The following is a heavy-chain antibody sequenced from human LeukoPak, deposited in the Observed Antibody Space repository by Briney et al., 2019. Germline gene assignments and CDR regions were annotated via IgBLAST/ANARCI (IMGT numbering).Heavy chain of an antibody. D-gene: IGHD4-11*01. Sequence: GGSLRLSCTASGFTFNIYAMSWVRQAPGKGLEWVASIKQDGSEKYFVDSVKGRFTISRDNAKNSLYLQMNSLRVEGTAVYYCARGAAVSAVYYYYYMDVWGKGTTVTVSS. CDR2: IKQDGSEK. CDR1: GFTFNIYA. CDR3: ARGAAVSAVYYYYYMDV. V-gene: IGHV3-7*01. J-gene: IGHJ6*03.